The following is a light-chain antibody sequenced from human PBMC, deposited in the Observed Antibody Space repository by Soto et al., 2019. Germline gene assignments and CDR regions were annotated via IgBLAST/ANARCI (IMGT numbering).Light chain of an antibody. J-gene: IGKJ1*01. CDR3: QQSYSTPQK. CDR1: QSISSY. CDR2: AAS. Sequence: DIQMTQSPSSLSASVGDIVTITCRASQSISSYLNWYQQKPGKAPKLLIYAASSLQSGVPSRFSGSGSGTDFTLTISSLQPEDVATYYCQQSYSTPQKFGHGTKVEIK. V-gene: IGKV1-39*01.